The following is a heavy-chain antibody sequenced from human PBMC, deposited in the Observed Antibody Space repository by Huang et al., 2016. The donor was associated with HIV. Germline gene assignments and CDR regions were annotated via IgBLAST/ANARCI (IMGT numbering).Heavy chain of an antibody. CDR2: ISPLHDIT. CDR1: GGTVSSFS. V-gene: IGHV1-69*10. D-gene: IGHD5-18*01. CDR3: ARGVGNSNRGFDI. Sequence: QVQLVQSGAEMKKSGSSVKVSCKASGGTVSSFSFTWVRQAPGQGLEWRGGISPLHDITDLAQKFRGRVTLTADEATNTAFMELSGLTSQDTAVYYCARGVGNSNRGFDIWGQGTLVTVS. J-gene: IGHJ4*02.